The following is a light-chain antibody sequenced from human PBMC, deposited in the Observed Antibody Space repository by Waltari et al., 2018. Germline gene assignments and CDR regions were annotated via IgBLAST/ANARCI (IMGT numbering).Light chain of an antibody. Sequence: DIVMTQSPASLAVSLGERATINCKSSQSVLYSSNNNNYLAWYQQKPGQPPKLLIYWAPARESGVPDRFSGSGSGTDFTLTISSLQAEDVAVYYCQQYYSTPYTFGQGTKLEIK. V-gene: IGKV4-1*01. CDR3: QQYYSTPYT. CDR2: WAP. J-gene: IGKJ2*01. CDR1: QSVLYSSNNNNY.